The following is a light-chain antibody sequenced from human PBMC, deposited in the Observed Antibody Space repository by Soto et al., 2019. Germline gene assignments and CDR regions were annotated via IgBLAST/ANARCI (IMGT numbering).Light chain of an antibody. V-gene: IGLV2-14*01. CDR3: SSYTSSSTLEV. CDR2: DVS. CDR1: SSDVGGYNY. Sequence: ALTQSASVSGSPGQSITISCTGTSSDVGGYNYVSWYQQHPGKAPKLMIYDVSNRPSGVSNRFSGSKSGNTASLTISGLQAEDEADYYCSSYTSSSTLEVFGTGTKVTVL. J-gene: IGLJ1*01.